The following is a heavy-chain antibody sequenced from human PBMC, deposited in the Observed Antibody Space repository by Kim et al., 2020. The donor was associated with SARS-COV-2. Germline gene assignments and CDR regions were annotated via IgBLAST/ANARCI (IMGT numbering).Heavy chain of an antibody. Sequence: SETLSLTCTVSDDSLSSYYWGWVRQPPGRGLEWIGYISPIGTTNYHPSLRSRVTISGDTSKSQFSLRLSSVTAADTAVYYCARLGLVLVIAAAISPHAFDFWGQGTMVTVSS. CDR3: ARLGLVLVIAAAISPHAFDF. CDR2: ISPIGTT. D-gene: IGHD2-15*01. V-gene: IGHV4-59*13. J-gene: IGHJ3*01. CDR1: DDSLSSYY.